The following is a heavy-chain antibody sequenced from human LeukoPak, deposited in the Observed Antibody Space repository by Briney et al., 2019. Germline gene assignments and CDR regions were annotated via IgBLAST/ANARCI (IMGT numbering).Heavy chain of an antibody. CDR1: GFTFSSYA. J-gene: IGHJ5*02. Sequence: PGGSLRLSCAASGFTFSSYAMSWVRQAPGKGLEWVGFIRSKAYGGTTEYAASVKGRFTISRDDSKSIAYLQMNSLKTEDTAVYYCTRAVYSYGRRSWFDPWGQGTLVTVSS. D-gene: IGHD5-18*01. V-gene: IGHV3-49*04. CDR3: TRAVYSYGRRSWFDP. CDR2: IRSKAYGGTT.